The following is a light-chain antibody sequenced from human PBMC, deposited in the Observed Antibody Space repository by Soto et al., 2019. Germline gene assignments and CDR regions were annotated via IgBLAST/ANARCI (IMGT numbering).Light chain of an antibody. V-gene: IGKV3-20*01. CDR2: GAS. CDR1: QSVRSGS. Sequence: EVVLTQSPGTLSLSPGEGATLSCRASQSVRSGSLAWYQQKPGQAPRLLIFGASSRATDTPDRFSGSGSGTDFTLTITRVVTEDFAVYYCHYYADSPYTCGQGTRLEI. CDR3: HYYADSPYT. J-gene: IGKJ2*01.